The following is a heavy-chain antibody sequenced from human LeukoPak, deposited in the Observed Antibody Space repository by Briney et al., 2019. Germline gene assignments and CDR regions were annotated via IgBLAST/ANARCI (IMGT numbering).Heavy chain of an antibody. CDR3: ARRHRMYYYDSSGYPRYYYYMDV. CDR1: GGSISSYY. D-gene: IGHD3-22*01. Sequence: PSETLSLTCTVSGGSISSYYWSWIRQPPGNGLEWIGYIYYSGSTNYNPSLKSRVTISVDTSKNQFSLKLSSVTAADTAVYYCARRHRMYYYDSSGYPRYYYYMDVWGKGTTVTVSS. J-gene: IGHJ6*03. V-gene: IGHV4-59*01. CDR2: IYYSGST.